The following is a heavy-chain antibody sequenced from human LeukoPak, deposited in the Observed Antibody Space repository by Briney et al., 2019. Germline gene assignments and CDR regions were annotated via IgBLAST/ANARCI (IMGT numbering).Heavy chain of an antibody. Sequence: PSETLSLTCTVSGGSISSSSYYWGWIRQPPGKGLEWIGSIYYSGSTYYNPSLKSRVTISVDTSKNQFSLKLSSVTAADTAVYYCARASPGFDYWGQGTLVTVSS. V-gene: IGHV4-39*07. CDR3: ARASPGFDY. CDR1: GGSISSSSYY. J-gene: IGHJ4*02. D-gene: IGHD1-1*01. CDR2: IYYSGST.